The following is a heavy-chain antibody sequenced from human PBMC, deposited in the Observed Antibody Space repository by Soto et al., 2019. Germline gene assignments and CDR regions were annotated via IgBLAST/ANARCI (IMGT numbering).Heavy chain of an antibody. J-gene: IGHJ4*02. Sequence: GGSLRLSCAASGFTFSSYGMHWVRQAPGKGLEWVAVIWYDGSNKYYADSVKGRFTISRDNSKNTLYLQMNSLRAEDTAVYYCAREASGGHFLQVHFDYWGQGTLVTVSS. CDR1: GFTFSSYG. V-gene: IGHV3-33*01. CDR3: AREASGGHFLQVHFDY. CDR2: IWYDGSNK. D-gene: IGHD2-15*01.